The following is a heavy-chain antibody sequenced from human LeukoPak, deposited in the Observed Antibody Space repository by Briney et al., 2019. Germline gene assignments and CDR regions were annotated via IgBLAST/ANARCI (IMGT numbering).Heavy chain of an antibody. V-gene: IGHV4-4*07. Sequence: SETLSLTCTVSGGSISSYYWSWIRQPAGEGLEWIGRIYSSGSTNYNPSLRSRVTLSVATSKNQFSLKLSSVTAADTAVYYCVRMYSGTYGGIDYWGQGTLVTVSS. CDR2: IYSSGST. J-gene: IGHJ4*02. CDR3: VRMYSGTYGGIDY. D-gene: IGHD1-26*01. CDR1: GGSISSYY.